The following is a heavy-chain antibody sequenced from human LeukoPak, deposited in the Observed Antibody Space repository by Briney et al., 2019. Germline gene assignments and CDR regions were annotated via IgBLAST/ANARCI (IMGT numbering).Heavy chain of an antibody. CDR2: IYSGGST. D-gene: IGHD4-17*01. CDR3: ASLPTVTTGGYYFDY. J-gene: IGHJ4*02. Sequence: PGGSLRLSCAASGFTVSSNYMCWVRQSPGKGLEWVSVIYSGGSTYYADFVKGRFTISRDNSKNTLYLQMNSLRAEDTAVYYCASLPTVTTGGYYFDYWGQGTLVTVSS. CDR1: GFTVSSNY. V-gene: IGHV3-66*01.